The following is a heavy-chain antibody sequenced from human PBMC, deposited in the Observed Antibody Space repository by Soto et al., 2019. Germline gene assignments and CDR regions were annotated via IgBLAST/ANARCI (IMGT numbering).Heavy chain of an antibody. J-gene: IGHJ3*02. V-gene: IGHV1-18*01. Sequence: ALVKVSCKASGYTFTSYGISWVRQAPGQGLEWMGLISAYNGNTNYAQKLQGRVTMTTDTSTSTAYMELRSLRSDDTAVYYCARDRRLDCGGDCYPHDAFDIWGQGTMVTVSS. CDR3: ARDRRLDCGGDCYPHDAFDI. CDR2: ISAYNGNT. CDR1: GYTFTSYG. D-gene: IGHD2-21*02.